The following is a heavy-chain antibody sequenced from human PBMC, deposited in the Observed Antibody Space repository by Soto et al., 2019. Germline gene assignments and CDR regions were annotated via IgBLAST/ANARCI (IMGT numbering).Heavy chain of an antibody. Sequence: HVPLVQAGAEVKKPGASVTVSCKASGYTFTSYDINWVRQATGQGLEWMGWMDPTSGNTGNAQKFQGRVSMTSNTAPSPAHMELSSLRSEDPAVYYCARTLYGENVGYWCQGTLGTVSS. CDR2: MDPTSGNT. J-gene: IGHJ4*02. CDR1: GYTFTSYD. D-gene: IGHD4-17*01. CDR3: ARTLYGENVGY. V-gene: IGHV1-8*01.